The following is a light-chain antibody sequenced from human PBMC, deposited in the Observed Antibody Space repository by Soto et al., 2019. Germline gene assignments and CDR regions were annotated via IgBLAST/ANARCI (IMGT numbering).Light chain of an antibody. CDR1: SSDVGGSNF. Sequence: QSVLTQPASVSDSPGQSITISCTGTSSDVGGSNFVSWYQQHPGKPPKLIIYDVANRPSGVSNRFSGSKSGSTASLIISRLQTEDEDDYYCVSYTSSTTYVFGTGTKLTVL. CDR3: VSYTSSTTYV. V-gene: IGLV2-14*03. J-gene: IGLJ1*01. CDR2: DVA.